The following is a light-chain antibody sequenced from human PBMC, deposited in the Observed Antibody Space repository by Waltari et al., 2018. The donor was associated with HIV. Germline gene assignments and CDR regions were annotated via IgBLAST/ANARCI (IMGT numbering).Light chain of an antibody. CDR2: DNH. V-gene: IGLV1-51*01. CDR3: GTWDNSLSAWV. Sequence: QSVLTQPPSVSAAPGQKVTISCSGSTSIIGNNFVSWYQKYPGTAPKLLIYDNHKRPSGIPDRFSGSRSGTSATLGITGLQTGDEAEYYCGTWDNSLSAWVFGGGTKVTVL. CDR1: TSIIGNNF. J-gene: IGLJ3*02.